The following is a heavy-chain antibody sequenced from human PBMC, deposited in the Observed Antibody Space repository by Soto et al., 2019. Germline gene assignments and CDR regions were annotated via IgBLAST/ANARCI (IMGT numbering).Heavy chain of an antibody. CDR3: AREEYYYDTGGFSLDS. Sequence: ASLKVYCNASGSTFATYAIHCVRHSPGQRLEWMGWINAGNGNTKYSQKFQGRVALTTDTSATTAFMELSSLTSEDTAVYYCAREEYYYDTGGFSLDSWGQGTLVTVSS. J-gene: IGHJ4*02. D-gene: IGHD3-22*01. V-gene: IGHV1-3*01. CDR2: INAGNGNT. CDR1: GSTFATYA.